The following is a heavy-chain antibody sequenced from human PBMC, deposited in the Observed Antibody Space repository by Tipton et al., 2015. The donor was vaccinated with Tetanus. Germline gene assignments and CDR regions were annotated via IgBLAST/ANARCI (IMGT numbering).Heavy chain of an antibody. CDR2: IYYSGST. D-gene: IGHD2-2*02. V-gene: IGHV4-59*01. J-gene: IGHJ4*02. CDR3: ARVHCSSTSCYRYFDY. CDR1: GGSISSYY. Sequence: TLSLTCTVSGGSISSYYWSWIRQPPGKGLEWIGYIYYSGSTNYNPSLKSRVTISVDTSKNQSSLKLSSVTAADTAVYYCARVHCSSTSCYRYFDYWGQGTLVTVSS.